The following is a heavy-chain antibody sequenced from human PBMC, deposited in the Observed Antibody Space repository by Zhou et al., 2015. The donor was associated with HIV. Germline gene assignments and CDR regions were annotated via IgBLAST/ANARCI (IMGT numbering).Heavy chain of an antibody. CDR1: GYTFTSYD. V-gene: IGHV1-8*01. CDR3: ARGSGITMIVSLDAFDI. D-gene: IGHD3-22*01. J-gene: IGHJ3*02. Sequence: QVQLVQSGAEAKKPGASVKVSCKASGYTFTSYDINWVRQATGQGLEWMGWMNPNSGNTGYAQKFQGRVTMTRNTSISTAYMELSSLRSEDTAVYYCARGSGITMIVSLDAFDIWGQGTMVTVSS. CDR2: MNPNSGNT.